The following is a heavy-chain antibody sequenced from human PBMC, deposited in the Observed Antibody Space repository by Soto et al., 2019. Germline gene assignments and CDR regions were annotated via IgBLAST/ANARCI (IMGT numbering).Heavy chain of an antibody. V-gene: IGHV4-30-4*01. D-gene: IGHD6-13*01. J-gene: IGHJ5*02. CDR3: ARDIRPHGGKQLHWFDP. CDR1: GGSISSGDYY. CDR2: IYYSGST. Sequence: PSATLSLTCTVSGGSISSGDYYWSWIRQPPGKGLEWIGYIYYSGSTYYNPSLKSRVTISVDTSKNQFSLKLSSVTAADTAVYYCARDIRPHGGKQLHWFDPWGQGTLVTVS.